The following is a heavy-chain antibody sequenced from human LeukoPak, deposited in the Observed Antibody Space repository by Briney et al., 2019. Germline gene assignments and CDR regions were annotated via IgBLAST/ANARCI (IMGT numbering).Heavy chain of an antibody. V-gene: IGHV3-23*01. CDR1: GFTFSSYA. Sequence: GGSLRLSCAASGFTFSSYAMSWVRQAPGKGPEWVSIISGSGGSTYYADSVKGRFTISRDNSKNTLYLQMNSLRAEDTAVYYCARDPCSSASCYGGGYFDYWGQGTLVTVSS. CDR3: ARDPCSSASCYGGGYFDY. CDR2: ISGSGGST. D-gene: IGHD2-2*01. J-gene: IGHJ4*02.